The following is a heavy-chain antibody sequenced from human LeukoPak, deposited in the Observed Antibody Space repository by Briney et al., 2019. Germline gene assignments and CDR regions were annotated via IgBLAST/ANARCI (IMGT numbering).Heavy chain of an antibody. CDR3: ARGGYSSSWSFDY. D-gene: IGHD6-13*01. CDR2: MNPNSGNT. CDR1: GYTFTSYD. J-gene: IGHJ4*02. Sequence: GASVKVSCKASGYTFTSYDINWVRQATGQGLEWMGWMNPNSGNTGYAQKFQGRVTMTRDTSISTAYMELSRLRSDDTAVYYCARGGYSSSWSFDYWGQGTLVTVSS. V-gene: IGHV1-8*02.